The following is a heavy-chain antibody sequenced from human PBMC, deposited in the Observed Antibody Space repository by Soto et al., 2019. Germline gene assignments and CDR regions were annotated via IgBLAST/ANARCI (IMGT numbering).Heavy chain of an antibody. V-gene: IGHV1-18*01. CDR2: ISAYNGNT. J-gene: IGHJ5*02. CDR3: ARVPDCISTSCYHWFDP. CDR1: GYTFTSYG. D-gene: IGHD2-2*01. Sequence: ASVKVSCKASGYTFTSYGISWVRQAPGQGLERMGWISAYNGNTNYAQKLQGRVTMTTDTSTSTAYMELRSLRSDDTSVYYCARVPDCISTSCYHWFDPWGQGTLVTVSS.